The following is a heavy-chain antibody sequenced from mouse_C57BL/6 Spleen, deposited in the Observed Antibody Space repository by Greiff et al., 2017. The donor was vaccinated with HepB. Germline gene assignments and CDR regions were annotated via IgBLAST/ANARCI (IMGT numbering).Heavy chain of an antibody. Sequence: EVQLQQSGPELVKPGASVKISCKASGYTFTDYYMNWVKQSHGKSLEWIGDINPNNGGTSYNQKFKGKATLTVDKSSSTAYMELRSLTSEDSAVYYCARRWEDWYFDVWGTGTTVTVSS. CDR3: ARRWEDWYFDV. J-gene: IGHJ1*03. V-gene: IGHV1-26*01. CDR1: GYTFTDYY. D-gene: IGHD1-1*02. CDR2: INPNNGGT.